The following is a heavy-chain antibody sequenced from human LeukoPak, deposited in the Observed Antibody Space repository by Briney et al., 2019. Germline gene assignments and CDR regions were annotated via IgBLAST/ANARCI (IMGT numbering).Heavy chain of an antibody. Sequence: ASVKVSCKASGYTFTSYGISWVRQAPGQGLEWMGWISAYNGNTNYAQNVQDRVTMTSDTSTSTAYMELRSLTSDDTAVYYCARRDCSSSSCHYYYYYMDVWGQGTTVTVSS. J-gene: IGHJ6*02. CDR3: ARRDCSSSSCHYYYYYMDV. CDR1: GYTFTSYG. CDR2: ISAYNGNT. D-gene: IGHD2-2*01. V-gene: IGHV1-18*01.